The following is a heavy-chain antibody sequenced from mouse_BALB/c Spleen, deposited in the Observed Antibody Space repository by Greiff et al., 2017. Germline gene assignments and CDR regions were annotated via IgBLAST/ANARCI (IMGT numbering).Heavy chain of an antibody. CDR3: ARSYDGYFGGFAY. CDR2: IDPYNGGT. Sequence: VQLQQSGPELGKPGASVKISCKASGYSFTGYNMYWVKQSHRKSLEWIGYIDPYNGGTSYNQKSKGKATLTVDKSSSTAYMHLNSLTSEDSAIYYCARSYDGYFGGFAYWGQGTLVTVSA. D-gene: IGHD2-3*01. J-gene: IGHJ3*01. V-gene: IGHV1S135*01. CDR1: GYSFTGYN.